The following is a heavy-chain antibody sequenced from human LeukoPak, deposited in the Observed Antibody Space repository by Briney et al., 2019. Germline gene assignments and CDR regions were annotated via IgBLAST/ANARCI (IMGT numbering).Heavy chain of an antibody. J-gene: IGHJ1*01. CDR3: ARHSSGYC. V-gene: IGHV3-7*01. CDR2: IKQDGSEK. CDR1: GFTFSSDW. D-gene: IGHD3-22*01. Sequence: GGSLRLSCAASGFTFSSDWISWVRQAPGKGLEWVANIKQDGSEKYYVDSVKGRFTISRDNAKTSLYLQMNSLRAEDTAVYFCARHSSGYCWGQGTLVTVSS.